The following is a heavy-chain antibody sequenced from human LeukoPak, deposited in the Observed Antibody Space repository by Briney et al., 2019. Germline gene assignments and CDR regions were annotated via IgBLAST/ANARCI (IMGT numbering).Heavy chain of an antibody. CDR3: ARVFSRDYYDSSGYYRIDY. D-gene: IGHD3-22*01. CDR2: IKKGGSEK. Sequence: GGSLRLSCAASGFTFSSYWMSWVRQAPGKGLEWVANIKKGGSEKYYVDSVKGRFTISRDNAKTSLYLQMNSLRAEDTAVYYCARVFSRDYYDSSGYYRIDYWGQGTLVTVSS. CDR1: GFTFSSYW. J-gene: IGHJ4*02. V-gene: IGHV3-7*01.